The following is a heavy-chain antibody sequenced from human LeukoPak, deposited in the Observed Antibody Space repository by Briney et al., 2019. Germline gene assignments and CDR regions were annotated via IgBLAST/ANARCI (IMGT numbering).Heavy chain of an antibody. V-gene: IGHV6-1*01. CDR1: GDSVSSNSAA. Sequence: SQTLSLTCAISGDSVSSNSAAWNWIRQSPSRGLEWLGRTYYRSKWYNDYAVSVKSRITINPDTSKNQFSLQLNSVTPEDTAVYYCARVGVAGLNYYYYYYMDVWGKGTTVTVSS. D-gene: IGHD3-3*01. CDR2: TYYRSKWYN. J-gene: IGHJ6*03. CDR3: ARVGVAGLNYYYYYYMDV.